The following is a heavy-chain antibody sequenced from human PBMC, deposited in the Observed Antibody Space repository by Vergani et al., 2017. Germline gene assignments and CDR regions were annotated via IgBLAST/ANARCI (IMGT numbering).Heavy chain of an antibody. CDR2: IYYSGST. Sequence: QVQLQESGPGLVKPSETLSLTCTVSGGSISSYYRSWIRQPPGKGLEWIGYIYYSGSTNYNPSLKSRVTISVDTSKNQFSLKLSSVTAADTAVYYCARVMYRDEASTGYRLEGMDIWGQGTTVTISS. CDR3: ARVMYRDEASTGYRLEGMDI. CDR1: GGSISSYY. J-gene: IGHJ6*02. D-gene: IGHD3-9*01. V-gene: IGHV4-59*01.